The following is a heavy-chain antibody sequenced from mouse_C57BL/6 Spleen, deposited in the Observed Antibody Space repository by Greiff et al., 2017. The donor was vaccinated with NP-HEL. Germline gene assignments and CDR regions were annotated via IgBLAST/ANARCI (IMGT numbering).Heavy chain of an antibody. CDR3: ARGSGPYYFDY. D-gene: IGHD3-2*02. V-gene: IGHV1-54*01. J-gene: IGHJ2*01. CDR2: INPGSGGT. CDR1: GYAFTNYL. Sequence: VQLQQSGAELVRPGTSVKVSCKASGYAFTNYLIEWVKQRPGPGLEWIGVINPGSGGTNYNEKFKGKATLTADKSSSTACMQLSSLTSEDSAGYFCARGSGPYYFDYWGQGTTLTVSS.